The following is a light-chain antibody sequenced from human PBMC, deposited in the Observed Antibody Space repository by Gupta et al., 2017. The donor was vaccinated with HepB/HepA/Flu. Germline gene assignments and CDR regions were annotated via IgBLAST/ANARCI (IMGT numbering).Light chain of an antibody. V-gene: IGKV3-15*01. CDR1: QTVSSD. CDR2: GTS. Sequence: EIVMTQSPATLSVSPGEGATLSCRASQTVSSDLAWYQQKPGQAPRLLIYGTSTRATAIPARFSGSGCGTEFTLTISSRQSEDFAIYYCQHQNNCPFTFGQGTRVDIK. CDR3: QHQNNCPFT. J-gene: IGKJ5*01.